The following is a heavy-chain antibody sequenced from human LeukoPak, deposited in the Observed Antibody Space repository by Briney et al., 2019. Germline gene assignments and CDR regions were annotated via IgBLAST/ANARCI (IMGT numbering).Heavy chain of an antibody. J-gene: IGHJ4*02. Sequence: GRSLRLSCAASGFTFSDYYMSWIRQAPGKGLEWVSYISSSGSTIYYADSVKGRFTISRDNAKNSLYLQMNSLRAEDTALYYCAKGAKWELLYPFDYWGQGTLVTVSS. CDR3: AKGAKWELLYPFDY. CDR2: ISSSGSTI. V-gene: IGHV3-11*01. D-gene: IGHD1-26*01. CDR1: GFTFSDYY.